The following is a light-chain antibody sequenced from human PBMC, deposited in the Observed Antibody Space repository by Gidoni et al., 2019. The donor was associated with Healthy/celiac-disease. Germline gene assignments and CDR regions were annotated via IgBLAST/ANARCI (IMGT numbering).Light chain of an antibody. CDR2: GAT. CDR3: QQYGSSPRT. Sequence: EIVLTQSPGTLSLSPGARATLSCRASQSVSSCYLAWYQQQPGQAPRLLFNGATSRATVIPDMFSGSSAATYFTLTISRLEPEYVAVYYCQQYGSSPRTFGQGTKVEIK. J-gene: IGKJ1*01. V-gene: IGKV3-20*01. CDR1: QSVSSCY.